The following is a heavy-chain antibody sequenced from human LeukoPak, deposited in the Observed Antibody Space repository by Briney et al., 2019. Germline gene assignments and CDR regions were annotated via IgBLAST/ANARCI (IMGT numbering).Heavy chain of an antibody. CDR1: GASITSFY. D-gene: IGHD2-21*02. CDR3: ARGGVVTLSDHFEL. Sequence: PSETLSLTCTVSGASITSFYWSWIRQPPGKGLEWIGYIHYSGTTNYNPSLKSRVTISLDTSENQFSLKLTSVTAADTAVYYCARGGVVTLSDHFELWGRGTLVSVSS. CDR2: IHYSGTT. V-gene: IGHV4-59*01. J-gene: IGHJ2*01.